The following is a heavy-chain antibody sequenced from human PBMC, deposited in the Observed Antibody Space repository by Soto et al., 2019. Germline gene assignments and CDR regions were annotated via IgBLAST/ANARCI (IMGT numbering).Heavy chain of an antibody. J-gene: IGHJ6*02. V-gene: IGHV2-26*01. D-gene: IGHD3-9*01. CDR1: GFSLTTGKMG. CDR3: ARMKVDSYQFYYAMDV. Sequence: QVTLKESGPALVKPTETLTLTCTVSGFSLTTGKMGVSWIRQPPGKALEWLAHIFSDNERSYSTSLQGRITIAKDTSGSQVVLSMTNVDPVDTATYYCARMKVDSYQFYYAMDVWGQGTTVTVSS. CDR2: IFSDNER.